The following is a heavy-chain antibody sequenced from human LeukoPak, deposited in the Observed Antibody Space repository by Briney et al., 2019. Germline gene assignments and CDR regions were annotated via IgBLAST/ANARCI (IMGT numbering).Heavy chain of an antibody. CDR1: DESVRGGCY. V-gene: IGHV4-38-2*01. D-gene: IGHD5-24*01. CDR2: IYHDGRT. J-gene: IGHJ4*02. Sequence: SETLSLTCAVSDESVRGGCYWGWVRQPPGKGLEWIGYIYHDGRTYYSPSLKSRVAIAVDTSKNQVYLNLTSVTVADTAVYYCAGPTIDYWGQGTAVIVSS. CDR3: AGPTIDY.